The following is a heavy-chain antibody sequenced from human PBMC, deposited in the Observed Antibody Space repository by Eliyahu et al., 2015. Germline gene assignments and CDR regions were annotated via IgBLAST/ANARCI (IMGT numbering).Heavy chain of an antibody. CDR1: GSTFTKFA. J-gene: IGHJ4*02. CDR2: INTNTGNP. D-gene: IGHD5-12*01. CDR3: ARNRHEYGGYDYSY. V-gene: IGHV7-4-1*02. Sequence: QVQLVQSGSGLKKPGTSVKVSCQASGSTFTKFAMSWVRQAPGQGLXWMGWINTNTGNPTYAPGFTGRFVFSLDTSVSTAYLQISSLKAEDTAVYYCARNRHEYGGYDYSYWGQGTLVTVSS.